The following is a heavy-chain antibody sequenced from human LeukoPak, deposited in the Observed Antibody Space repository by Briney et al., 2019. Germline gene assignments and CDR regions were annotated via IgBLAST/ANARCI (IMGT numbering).Heavy chain of an antibody. CDR3: ARSYYYDSSGTPDY. Sequence: GGSLRLSCAASGFTFNTYGMHWVRQAPGKGLEWVAFTRHDGSNDYYTDSVKGRFTISRDNSKNTLYLQMNSLRAEDTAVYYCARSYYYDSSGTPDYWGQGTMVTVSS. CDR1: GFTFNTYG. V-gene: IGHV3-30*02. J-gene: IGHJ4*02. CDR2: TRHDGSND. D-gene: IGHD3-22*01.